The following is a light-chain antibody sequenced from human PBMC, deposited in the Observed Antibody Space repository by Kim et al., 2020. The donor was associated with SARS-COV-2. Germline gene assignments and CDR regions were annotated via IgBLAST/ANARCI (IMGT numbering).Light chain of an antibody. CDR3: QTWGTGIYEV. CDR1: SGHSNYA. Sequence: QPVLTQSPSASASLGASVKLTCTLSSGHSNYAIAWHQQQPQKAPRFLMRLNSDGSHFKGDGIPDRFSGSSSGAERHITISSLQAEDEADYYCQTWGTGIYEVFGGGTQLTVL. V-gene: IGLV4-69*01. J-gene: IGLJ3*02. CDR2: LNSDGSH.